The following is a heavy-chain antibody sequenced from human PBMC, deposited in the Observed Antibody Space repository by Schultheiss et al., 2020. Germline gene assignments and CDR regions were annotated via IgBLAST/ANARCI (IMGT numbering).Heavy chain of an antibody. V-gene: IGHV1-8*01. CDR2: MNPNSGNT. CDR1: GYTFTSYD. Sequence: ASVKVSCKASGYTFTSYDINWVRQATGQGLEWMGWMNPNSGNTGYAQKFQGRVTMTRDTSTSTVYMELSSLRSEDTAVYYCARAKGREDWFDPWGQGTLVTVSS. CDR3: ARAKGREDWFDP. J-gene: IGHJ5*02.